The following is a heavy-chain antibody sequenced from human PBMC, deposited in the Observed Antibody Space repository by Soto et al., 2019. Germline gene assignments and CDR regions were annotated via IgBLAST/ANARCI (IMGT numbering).Heavy chain of an antibody. CDR2: IYPGDSDT. CDR3: VRPTNNYYGSQRGDHWFDP. D-gene: IGHD3-10*01. Sequence: GESLKISCKDSGYSFTSYWIGWVRQMPGRGLEWMGIIYPGDSDTRYSPSFQGRVTISADKSISTAYLQWSSLEASDTAMYYCVRPTNNYYGSQRGDHWFDPWGQGTLVTVSS. J-gene: IGHJ5*02. V-gene: IGHV5-51*01. CDR1: GYSFTSYW.